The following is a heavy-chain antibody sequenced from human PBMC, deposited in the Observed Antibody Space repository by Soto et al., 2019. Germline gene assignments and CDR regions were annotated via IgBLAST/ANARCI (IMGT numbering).Heavy chain of an antibody. D-gene: IGHD6-19*01. J-gene: IGHJ3*02. CDR2: ISGGGGST. CDR1: RFTFSNYA. V-gene: IGHV3-23*01. Sequence: EVQLLESGGGLVQPGGSLRLSCEASRFTFSNYAMSWVRQAPGKGLEWVSAISGGGGSTYYADSVKRRFTISRENSRNTLYLQMNSLRAEDTAVYFCAKFYSSGPNDAFAIWGQGTMVTISS. CDR3: AKFYSSGPNDAFAI.